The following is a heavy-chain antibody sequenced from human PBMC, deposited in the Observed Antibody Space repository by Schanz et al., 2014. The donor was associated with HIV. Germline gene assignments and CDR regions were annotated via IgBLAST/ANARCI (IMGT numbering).Heavy chain of an antibody. J-gene: IGHJ4*02. Sequence: VQLLQSGAEVKKPGASVKVSCKTSGYTFASYGITWVRQAPGQGLDWVGWISPYNGDRKYDQKFQGRVTLTTDTSTNTAYMELRSLRSDDTAVYYCARAGDISGYYIDYWGQGTLVTVSS. CDR3: ARAGDISGYYIDY. D-gene: IGHD3-22*01. CDR2: ISPYNGDR. V-gene: IGHV1-18*01. CDR1: GYTFASYG.